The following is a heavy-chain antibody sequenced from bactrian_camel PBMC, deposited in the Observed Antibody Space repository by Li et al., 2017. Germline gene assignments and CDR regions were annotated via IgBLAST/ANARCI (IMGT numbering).Heavy chain of an antibody. J-gene: IGHJ4*01. CDR2: ISAGGGST. CDR1: GFAVPND. CDR3: APVVSNY. V-gene: IGHV3S1*01. D-gene: IGHD2*01. Sequence: HVQLVESGGGLVQPGGSLRLSCEVSGFAVPNDMTWVRQSPGKGLEWVSAISAGGGSTYYADSVKGRFTISRDNANNTLYLQMNSLKSGDTALYYCAPVVSNYWGQGTQVTVS.